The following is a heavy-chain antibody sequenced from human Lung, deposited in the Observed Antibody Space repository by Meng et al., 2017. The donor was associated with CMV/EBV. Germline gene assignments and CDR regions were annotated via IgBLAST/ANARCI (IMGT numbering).Heavy chain of an antibody. Sequence: GPAPVKASETLSLPCAVCVYSITNHNWWAWVRQPPGKGLEWIGEIPHRGSSAYNPSLKSRVSMSIDKSKNQFSLKLTSVTAADTAVYHCLRRSGGSVWGQGTLVTVSS. J-gene: IGHJ1*01. CDR1: VYSITNHNW. D-gene: IGHD3-10*01. V-gene: IGHV4-4*02. CDR3: LRRSGGSV. CDR2: IPHRGSS.